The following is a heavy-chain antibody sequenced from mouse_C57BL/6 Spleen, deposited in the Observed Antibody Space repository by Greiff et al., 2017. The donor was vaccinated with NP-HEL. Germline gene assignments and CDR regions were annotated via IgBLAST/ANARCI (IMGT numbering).Heavy chain of an antibody. CDR3: ARTGPGY. CDR2: ISSGSSTI. J-gene: IGHJ2*01. CDR1: GFTFSDYG. V-gene: IGHV5-17*01. Sequence: EVKLVESGGGLVKPGGSLKLSCAASGFTFSDYGMHWVRQAPEKGLEWVAYISSGSSTIYYADTVKGRFTISRDNAKNTLFLQMTSLRSEDTAMYYCARTGPGYWGQGTTLTVSS. D-gene: IGHD3-3*01.